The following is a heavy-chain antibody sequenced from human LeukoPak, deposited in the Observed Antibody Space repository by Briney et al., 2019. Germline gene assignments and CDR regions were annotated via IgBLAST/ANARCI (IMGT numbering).Heavy chain of an antibody. CDR1: GFTFTSYS. D-gene: IGHD7-27*01. CDR2: ISGGGGNT. CDR3: AKDGGLWVSAHWGDS. Sequence: GGSLRLSCAASGFTFTSYSMNWVRQAPGKGLEWVSTISGGGGNTYYADSVKGRFTVSRDDSKTTMYLQMNSLRAEDTAVYYCAKDGGLWVSAHWGDSWGRGALVTVSS. J-gene: IGHJ4*02. V-gene: IGHV3-23*01.